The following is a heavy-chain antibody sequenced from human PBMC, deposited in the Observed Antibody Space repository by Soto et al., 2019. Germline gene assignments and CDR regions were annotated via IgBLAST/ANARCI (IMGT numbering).Heavy chain of an antibody. CDR2: IIPMFGTA. CDR1: GGTFSTYA. CDR3: ASGIQLWLRRINNGYAG. V-gene: IGHV1-69*12. D-gene: IGHD5-18*01. J-gene: IGHJ4*02. Sequence: QVQLVQSGAEVKKPESSVKVSCKAPGGTFSTYAISWVRQAPGQGLEWMGGIIPMFGTANYAQRFQDRVTIPADESTNTVYMELGSLRSQDPAVYFCASGIQLWLRRINNGYAGWGQGTGVTVSS.